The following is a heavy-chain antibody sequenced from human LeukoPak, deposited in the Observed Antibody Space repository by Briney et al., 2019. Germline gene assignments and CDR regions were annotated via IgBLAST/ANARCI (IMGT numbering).Heavy chain of an antibody. CDR2: INPNSGGT. D-gene: IGHD6-13*01. Sequence: GASVKVSCKASGYTFTGYYMHWVRQAPGQGLEWMGWINPNSGGTNYAQKFQGWVTMTRDTSISTAYMELSRLRSDDTAVYYCARDWVAAARPYYYYYGMDVWGQGTTVTVSS. CDR3: ARDWVAAARPYYYYYGMDV. J-gene: IGHJ6*02. CDR1: GYTFTGYY. V-gene: IGHV1-2*04.